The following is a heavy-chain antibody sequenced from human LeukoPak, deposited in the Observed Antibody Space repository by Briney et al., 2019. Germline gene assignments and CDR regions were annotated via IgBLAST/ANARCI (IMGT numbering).Heavy chain of an antibody. CDR3: ARAFSGYEFGY. Sequence: PGGSLRLSCAASGFAFSTYTMHWVRQAPGKGLEYVAAISSSGDNTFYANSVKGRFTISRDNSKNTLYLQMGSLRAEDMAVYYCARAFSGYEFGYWGQGTLVTVSS. D-gene: IGHD5-12*01. CDR2: ISSSGDNT. J-gene: IGHJ4*02. V-gene: IGHV3-64*01. CDR1: GFAFSTYT.